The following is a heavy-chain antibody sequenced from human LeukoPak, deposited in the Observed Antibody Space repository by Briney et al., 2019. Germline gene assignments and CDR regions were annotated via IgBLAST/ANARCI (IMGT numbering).Heavy chain of an antibody. J-gene: IGHJ3*02. CDR3: AKGFTSQAAAGSDAFDI. D-gene: IGHD6-13*01. CDR2: IYSGGST. CDR1: GFTVSSNY. Sequence: GGSLRLSCAASGFTVSSNYMSWVRQAPGKGLEWVSVIYSGGSTYYADSVKGRFTISRDNSKNTLYLQMNSLRAEDTAVYYCAKGFTSQAAAGSDAFDIWGQGTMVTVSS. V-gene: IGHV3-66*01.